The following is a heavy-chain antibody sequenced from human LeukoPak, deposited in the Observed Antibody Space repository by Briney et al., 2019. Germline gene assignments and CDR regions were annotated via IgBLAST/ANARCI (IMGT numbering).Heavy chain of an antibody. V-gene: IGHV1-3*01. CDR3: ARSGYCCSTSCPGGYFQH. D-gene: IGHD2-2*01. Sequence: GASVKVSCKASGYTFTSYAMHWVRQAPGQRLEWMGWINAGNGNTKYSQKFQGRVTITRDTSASTAYMELSSLRSEDTAVYYCARSGYCCSTSCPGGYFQHWGQGTLVTASS. CDR1: GYTFTSYA. CDR2: INAGNGNT. J-gene: IGHJ1*01.